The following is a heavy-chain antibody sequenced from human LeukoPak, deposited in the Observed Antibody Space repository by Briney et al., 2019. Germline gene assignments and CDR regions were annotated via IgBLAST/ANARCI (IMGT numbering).Heavy chain of an antibody. V-gene: IGHV4-31*03. CDR1: GGSISSGGYY. J-gene: IGHJ5*02. Sequence: PSETLSLTCTVSGGSISSGGYYWSWIRQHPGKGLEWIGYIYYSGSTYYNPSLKSRVTISVDTSKNQFSLKLSSVTAADTAVYYCARACYEEKHNWFDPWGQGTLVTVSS. D-gene: IGHD5-12*01. CDR2: IYYSGST. CDR3: ARACYEEKHNWFDP.